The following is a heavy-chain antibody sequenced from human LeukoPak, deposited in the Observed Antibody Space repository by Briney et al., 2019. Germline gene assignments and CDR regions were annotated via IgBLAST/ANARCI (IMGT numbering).Heavy chain of an antibody. CDR1: GGSISSYY. V-gene: IGHV4-59*08. D-gene: IGHD6-19*01. CDR2: IYYSGST. Sequence: SETLSLTCTVSGGSISSYYWSWIRQPPGKGLEWIGYIYYSGSTNYNPSLKSRVTISVDTSKNQFSLKLSSVTAADTAVYYCASPIAVAGTFFYWGQGTLVTVSS. J-gene: IGHJ4*02. CDR3: ASPIAVAGTFFY.